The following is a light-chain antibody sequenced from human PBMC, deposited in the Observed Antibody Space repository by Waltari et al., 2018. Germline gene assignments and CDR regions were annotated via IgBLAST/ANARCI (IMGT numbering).Light chain of an antibody. Sequence: QSVLTQAPSVSGAPGQRVTISCTGGDSNIASFGGNWYPHLPGRVPKLLIYENTNRPSGVPDRFSGSRSGTSASLAIAGLQPEDEGDYYCQSYDNSLRGSVLFGGGTKLTVL. CDR1: DSNIASFG. V-gene: IGLV1-40*01. CDR3: QSYDNSLRGSVL. CDR2: ENT. J-gene: IGLJ3*02.